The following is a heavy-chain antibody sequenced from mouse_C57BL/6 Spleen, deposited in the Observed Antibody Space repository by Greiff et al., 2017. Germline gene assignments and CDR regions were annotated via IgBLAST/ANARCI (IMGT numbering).Heavy chain of an antibody. CDR1: GFTFSSYT. V-gene: IGHV5-9*01. J-gene: IGHJ4*01. CDR2: ISGGGGNT. CDR3: ARGKYSNYLYYYAMDY. D-gene: IGHD2-5*01. Sequence: EVKLMESGGGLVKPGGSLKLSCAASGFTFSSYTMSWVRQTPEKRLEWVATISGGGGNTYYPDSVKGRFTISRDNAKNTLYLQMSSLRSEDTALYYCARGKYSNYLYYYAMDYWGQGTSVTVSS.